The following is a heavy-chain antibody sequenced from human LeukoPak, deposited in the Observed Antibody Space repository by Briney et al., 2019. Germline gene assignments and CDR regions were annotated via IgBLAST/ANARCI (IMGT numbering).Heavy chain of an antibody. V-gene: IGHV1-2*02. CDR2: INPNSGGT. CDR1: GYTFTGYY. J-gene: IGHJ6*03. D-gene: IGHD2-21*02. Sequence: ASVKVSCKASGYTFTGYYMHWVRQAPGQGLEWMGWINPNSGGTNYAQKFQGRVTMTRDTSISTAYMELSRLRSDDTAVYYCARGGVTYYYYYYMDVWGKGTTVTISS. CDR3: ARGGVTYYYYYYMDV.